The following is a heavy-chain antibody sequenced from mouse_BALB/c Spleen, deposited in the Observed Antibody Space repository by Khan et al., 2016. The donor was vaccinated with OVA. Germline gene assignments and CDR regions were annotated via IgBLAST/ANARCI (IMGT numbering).Heavy chain of an antibody. V-gene: IGHV9-3-1*01. CDR1: GYIFTNYG. CDR3: ARVAFYYGRGENAWFDY. CDR2: INTYTGEP. Sequence: QIQLLQSGPELKKPGETVKISCKASGYIFTNYGMNWVKQAPGQGLKWMGWINTYTGEPTYADDFRGRFAFSLETSASTAYLQINILKNGYTATYFCARVAFYYGRGENAWFDYWGQGTLVTVSA. D-gene: IGHD1-1*01. J-gene: IGHJ3*01.